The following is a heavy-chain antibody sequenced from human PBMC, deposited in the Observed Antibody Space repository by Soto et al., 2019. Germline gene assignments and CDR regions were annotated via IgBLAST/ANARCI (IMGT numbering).Heavy chain of an antibody. V-gene: IGHV4-39*01. CDR3: ARHPYSAPYIVLAPSSVVLHAFDI. CDR2: IYYSGST. D-gene: IGHD2-2*01. Sequence: QLQLQESGPGLVKPSETLSLTCTVSGGSISSRNYYWGWIRQPPGKGLEWIGSIYYSGSTYYNPSLRGRVAIPVDASKNRFSLKLSSVTASDTAVYYCARHPYSAPYIVLAPSSVVLHAFDIWGQGTMVTVSS. J-gene: IGHJ3*02. CDR1: GGSISSRNYY.